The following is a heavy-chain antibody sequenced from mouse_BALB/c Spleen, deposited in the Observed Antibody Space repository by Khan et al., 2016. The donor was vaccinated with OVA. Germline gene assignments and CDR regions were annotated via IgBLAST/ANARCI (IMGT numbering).Heavy chain of an antibody. V-gene: IGHV2-3*01. D-gene: IGHD2-3*01. Sequence: QVQLKQSGPGLVAPSQSLSITCTVSGFSLTSYGVNWVRQPPGKGLEWLGVIWGDGSTNYHSALISRLSIFTDNSKSQVFLKLNSLHTDDTATYYCARWGDGSTYAIDYWGQGTSVTVSS. CDR3: ARWGDGSTYAIDY. CDR1: GFSLTSYG. J-gene: IGHJ4*01. CDR2: IWGDGST.